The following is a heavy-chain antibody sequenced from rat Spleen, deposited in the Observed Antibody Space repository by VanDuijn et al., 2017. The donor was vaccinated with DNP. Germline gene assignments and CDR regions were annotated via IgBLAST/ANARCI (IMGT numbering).Heavy chain of an antibody. D-gene: IGHD5-1*01. Sequence: EVQLVETGGGLVQPGRSLKLSCVASGFTFSNYYMAWVRQAPKKGLEWVASISYDGSNTYYRDSVKGRFTISRDNAKSTLYLQMNSLRSEDTATYYCTRVQLGYYALDAWGQGTSVTVSS. CDR3: TRVQLGYYALDA. V-gene: IGHV5-22*01. CDR2: ISYDGSNT. CDR1: GFTFSNYY. J-gene: IGHJ4*01.